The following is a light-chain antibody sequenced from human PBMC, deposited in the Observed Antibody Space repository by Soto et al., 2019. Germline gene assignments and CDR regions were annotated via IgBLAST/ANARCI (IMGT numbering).Light chain of an antibody. V-gene: IGKV1-5*01. CDR3: QQYNSYSQT. CDR1: QTISTW. J-gene: IGKJ1*01. CDR2: DAS. Sequence: DIQMTQSPSTLSASVGDRVTITCRASQTISTWLAWYQQKPGKAPALLIHDASSLQSGVPSRLSGSGSGTEFTLTISSLQPDDFGTYYCQQYNSYSQTFGQGTRVDFK.